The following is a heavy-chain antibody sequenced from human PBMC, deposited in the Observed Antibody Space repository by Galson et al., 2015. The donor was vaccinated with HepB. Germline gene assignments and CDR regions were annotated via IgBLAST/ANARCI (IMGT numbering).Heavy chain of an antibody. CDR2: IYSGGST. CDR3: ARDPSIVGATMGDY. V-gene: IGHV3-53*01. Sequence: SLRLSCAASGFTVSSNYMNWVRQAPGKGLGWVSVIYSGGSTYYADSVKGRFTISRDNSKNTLYLQMNSLRAEDTAVYYCARDPSIVGATMGDYWGQGTLVTVSS. J-gene: IGHJ4*02. CDR1: GFTVSSNY. D-gene: IGHD1-26*01.